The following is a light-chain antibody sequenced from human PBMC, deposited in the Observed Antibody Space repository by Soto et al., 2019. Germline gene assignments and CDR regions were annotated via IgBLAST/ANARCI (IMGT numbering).Light chain of an antibody. CDR2: LGS. J-gene: IGKJ4*01. Sequence: DIVMTQSPLSLPVTPRDPSSISCMSSQSLLHSNGYNYLDWYLQKPGQSPQLLIYLGSNRSSGVPDRFSGSGSGTDLTLKISRVEAEDVGVYYCMQALQTPVTFGGGTKVDIK. CDR3: MQALQTPVT. CDR1: QSLLHSNGYNY. V-gene: IGKV2-28*01.